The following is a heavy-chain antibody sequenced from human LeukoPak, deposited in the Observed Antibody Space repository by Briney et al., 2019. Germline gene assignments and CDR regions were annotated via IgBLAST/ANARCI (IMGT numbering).Heavy chain of an antibody. D-gene: IGHD6-6*01. CDR1: GFTFSSYS. CDR2: ISSRSTYI. CDR3: ARGPKDLPYSNSFALDY. Sequence: PGGSLRLSCAASGFTFSSYSMNWVRQAPGKGLEWVSSISSRSTYIYHADSVKGRFTISRDNAKNTLYLQMSSLRAEDTAVYYCARGPKDLPYSNSFALDYWGQGTLVTVSS. J-gene: IGHJ4*02. V-gene: IGHV3-21*01.